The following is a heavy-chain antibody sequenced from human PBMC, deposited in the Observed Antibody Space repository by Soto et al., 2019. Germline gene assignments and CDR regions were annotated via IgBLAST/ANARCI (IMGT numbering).Heavy chain of an antibody. CDR2: IYYSGST. CDR1: GGSISSYY. V-gene: IGHV4-59*08. CDR3: ARHTNWNLPYYYYMDV. D-gene: IGHD1-7*01. Sequence: SETLSLTCTVSGGSISSYYWSWIRQPPGKGLEWIGYIYYSGSTNYNPSLKSRVTISVDTSKNQFSLKLSSVTAADTAVYYCARHTNWNLPYYYYMDVWGKGTTVTVSS. J-gene: IGHJ6*03.